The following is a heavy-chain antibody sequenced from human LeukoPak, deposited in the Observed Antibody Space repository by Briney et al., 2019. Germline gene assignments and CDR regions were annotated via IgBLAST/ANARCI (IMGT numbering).Heavy chain of an antibody. J-gene: IGHJ4*02. CDR3: ARDYDSSGYADY. Sequence: GGSLRLSCAASGFTFSSYAMHWVCQAPGKGLEYISAISSNGGSTYYANSVKGRFTISRDNSKNTLYLQMNSLRAEDTAVYYCARDYDSSGYADYWGQGTLVTVSS. V-gene: IGHV3-64*01. CDR1: GFTFSSYA. D-gene: IGHD3-22*01. CDR2: ISSNGGST.